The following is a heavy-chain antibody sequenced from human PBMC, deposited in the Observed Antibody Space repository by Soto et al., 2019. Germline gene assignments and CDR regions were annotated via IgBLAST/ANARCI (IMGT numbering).Heavy chain of an antibody. CDR3: ARQVSSAWPPYYYDMDV. CDR2: IHHSGST. J-gene: IGHJ6*02. CDR1: GGSISSGGYS. V-gene: IGHV4-61*08. Sequence: SETLSLTCAVSGGSISSGGYSWSWIRQPPGKGLEWIGYIHHSGSTNYNPSLKSRVTISVDTSKNQVSLKLSSVTAADTAMYFCARQVSSAWPPYYYDMDVWGQGTTVTVSS. D-gene: IGHD6-25*01.